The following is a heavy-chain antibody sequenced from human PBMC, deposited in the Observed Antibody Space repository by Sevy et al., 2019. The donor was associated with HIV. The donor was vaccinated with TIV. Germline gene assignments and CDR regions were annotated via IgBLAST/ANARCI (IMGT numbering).Heavy chain of an antibody. V-gene: IGHV5-51*01. D-gene: IGHD3-22*01. CDR3: ATSRSGYFDSSGYYIY. Sequence: GESLKISCKGSGYSFTSHWIGWVRHMPGKGLEWMGIIYPDDSDTRYSPSFQGQVTFSADNSINTAYLQWSSLKASDTAMYYCATSRSGYFDSSGYYIYWGQGTLVTVSS. CDR2: IYPDDSDT. CDR1: GYSFTSHW. J-gene: IGHJ4*02.